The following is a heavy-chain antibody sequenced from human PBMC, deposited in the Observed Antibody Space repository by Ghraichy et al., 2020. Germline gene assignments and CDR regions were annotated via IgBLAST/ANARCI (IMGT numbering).Heavy chain of an antibody. Sequence: GGSLSLSCSASGFTFSSYSMHWVRQAPGRGLECVSAITVTGTKTSYADSVKGRFTISRDNSKNILYLQVSSLRAEDTAFYYCVKEKEVSGTWATDYWGQGTLVTVTS. V-gene: IGHV3-64D*08. CDR2: ITVTGTKT. J-gene: IGHJ4*02. CDR3: VKEKEVSGTWATDY. D-gene: IGHD6-13*01. CDR1: GFTFSSYS.